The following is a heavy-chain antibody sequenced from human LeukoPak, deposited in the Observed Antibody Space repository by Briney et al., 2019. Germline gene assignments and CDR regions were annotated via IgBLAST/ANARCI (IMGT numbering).Heavy chain of an antibody. V-gene: IGHV1-69*05. CDR3: ARVGDYVWGTPRYFDY. CDR1: GGTFSSYA. CDR2: IIPIFGTA. D-gene: IGHD3-16*01. J-gene: IGHJ4*02. Sequence: GASVTVSCKASGGTFSSYAISWVRQAPGQGLEWMGGIIPIFGTANYAQKFQGRVTITTDESTSTAYMELSSLRSEDTAVYYCARVGDYVWGTPRYFDYWGQGTLVTVSS.